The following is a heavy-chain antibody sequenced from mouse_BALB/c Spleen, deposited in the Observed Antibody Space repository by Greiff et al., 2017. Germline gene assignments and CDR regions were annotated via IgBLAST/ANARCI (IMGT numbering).Heavy chain of an antibody. Sequence: EVQVVESGGGLVQPGGSLSLSCATSGFTFTDYYMSWVSQPPGKALEWLGFIRNKANGYTTEYSSSVKGRFTISRDNSQSILYLQRNTLRAEDSATYYCASGNYAMDYWGQGTSVTVSS. CDR2: IRNKANGYTT. V-gene: IGHV7-3*02. CDR3: ASGNYAMDY. J-gene: IGHJ4*01. CDR1: GFTFTDYY.